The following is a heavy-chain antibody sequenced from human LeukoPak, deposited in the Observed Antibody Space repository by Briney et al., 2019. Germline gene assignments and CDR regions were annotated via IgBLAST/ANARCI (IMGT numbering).Heavy chain of an antibody. J-gene: IGHJ4*02. Sequence: ASVKVSCKVSGYTLTELSMHWVRQAPGKGLEGLGGFDPEDGETIYAQKFQGRVTMTEDTSTDTAYMELSSLRSEDTAVYYCATGFLARDGKQLRNDYWGQGTLVTVSS. CDR2: FDPEDGET. V-gene: IGHV1-24*01. D-gene: IGHD5-24*01. CDR1: GYTLTELS. CDR3: ATGFLARDGKQLRNDY.